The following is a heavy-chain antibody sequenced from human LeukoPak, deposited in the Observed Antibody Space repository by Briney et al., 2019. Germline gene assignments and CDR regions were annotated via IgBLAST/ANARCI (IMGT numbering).Heavy chain of an antibody. CDR1: GFTISSHY. J-gene: IGHJ6*02. Sequence: PGGSLRLSCSVSGFTISSHYMAWVRQVPGKGPEWVSLIHSGGSTYYADSVKGRFTISRDNSKNTLYLQMNSLRAEDTAVYYCAKDPTHYYYGMDVWGQGTTVTVSS. V-gene: IGHV3-66*01. CDR2: IHSGGST. CDR3: AKDPTHYYYGMDV.